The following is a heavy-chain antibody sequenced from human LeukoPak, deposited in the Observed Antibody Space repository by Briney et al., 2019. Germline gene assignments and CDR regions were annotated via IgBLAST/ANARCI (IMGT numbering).Heavy chain of an antibody. J-gene: IGHJ4*02. CDR2: ISGSGGST. V-gene: IGHV3-23*01. CDR3: AKSITMIVVVSYTPDY. D-gene: IGHD3-22*01. CDR1: GFTFGDYA. Sequence: GGSLRLSCTASGFTFGDYAMSWVRQAPGKGLEWVSAISGSGGSTYYADSVKGRFTISRDNSKNTLYLQMNSLRAEDTAVYYCAKSITMIVVVSYTPDYWGQGTLVTVSS.